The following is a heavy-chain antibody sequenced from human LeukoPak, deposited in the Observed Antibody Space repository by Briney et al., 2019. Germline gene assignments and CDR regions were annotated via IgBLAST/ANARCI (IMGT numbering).Heavy chain of an antibody. V-gene: IGHV5-51*01. CDR1: GYSFTSYW. D-gene: IGHD2-2*01. Sequence: GESLKISCKGSGYSFTSYWIGWVRQMPGKGLEWMGIIYPGDSDTRYSPSFQGQVTISADKSISTAYLQWSSLKASDTAMYYCARPGLGYCSSTSCRGGAFDIWGQGTMVTVSS. J-gene: IGHJ3*02. CDR2: IYPGDSDT. CDR3: ARPGLGYCSSTSCRGGAFDI.